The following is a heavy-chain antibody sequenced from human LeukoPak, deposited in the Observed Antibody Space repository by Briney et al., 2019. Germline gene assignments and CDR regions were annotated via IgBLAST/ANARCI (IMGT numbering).Heavy chain of an antibody. D-gene: IGHD2-8*02. CDR1: GGSISSYY. CDR2: IYYSGST. V-gene: IGHV4-59*08. CDR3: ARRYSVVYATFDY. Sequence: SETLSLTCTVSGGSISSYYWSWIRQPPGKGLEWIGYIYYSGSTNYNPSLKSRVTISVDTSKNQFSLKLSSVTAADTAVYYCARRYSVVYATFDYWGQGTLVTVSS. J-gene: IGHJ4*02.